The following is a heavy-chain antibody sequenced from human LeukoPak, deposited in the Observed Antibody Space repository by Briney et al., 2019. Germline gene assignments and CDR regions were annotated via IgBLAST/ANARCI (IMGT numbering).Heavy chain of an antibody. J-gene: IGHJ4*02. CDR2: ISSSGSYI. D-gene: IGHD6-6*01. V-gene: IGHV3-21*01. Sequence: PGRSLRLSCVASGFSFVDNAMHWVRRAPGKGLEWVSSISSSGSYIYYADSVKGRFTISRDNAKNSLYLQMNSLRAEDTAVYYCARDPRPGSYTSSSFDYWGQGTLVTVSS. CDR3: ARDPRPGSYTSSSFDY. CDR1: GFSFVDNA.